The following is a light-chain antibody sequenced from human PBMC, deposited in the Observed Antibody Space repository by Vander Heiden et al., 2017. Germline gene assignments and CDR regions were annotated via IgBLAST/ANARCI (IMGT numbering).Light chain of an antibody. J-gene: IGLJ1*01. CDR3: CSYAGSSTYV. Sequence: HSALTQPASVSGSPGQSITISCTGTRSDGGSYNRVSGYQQNPGKAPKVMIYEVSKRPAGVSNRFSGSKSGNTASLTISGLQAEDEADYYCCSYAGSSTYVFGTGTKVTVL. CDR2: EVS. CDR1: RSDGGSYNR. V-gene: IGLV2-23*02.